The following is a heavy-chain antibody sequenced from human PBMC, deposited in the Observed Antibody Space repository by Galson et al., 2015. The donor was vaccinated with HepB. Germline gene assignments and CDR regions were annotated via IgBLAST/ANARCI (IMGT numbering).Heavy chain of an antibody. Sequence: SVKVSCKASGYTFTRYGITWVRQAPGQGLEWMGWISAYDGHTNYAQKFQGRVTMTTDTSTSTAYMELRSLTSDDTAVYYCARPAEYHLLRYFDYWGQGTLVTVSS. CDR2: ISAYDGHT. CDR1: GYTFTRYG. D-gene: IGHD2-2*01. CDR3: ARPAEYHLLRYFDY. J-gene: IGHJ4*02. V-gene: IGHV1-18*01.